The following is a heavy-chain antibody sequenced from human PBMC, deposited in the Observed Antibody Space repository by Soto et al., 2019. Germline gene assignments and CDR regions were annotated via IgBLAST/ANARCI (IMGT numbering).Heavy chain of an antibody. V-gene: IGHV3-15*07. Sequence: EVQVVESGGGLVKPGESLRLSCAASGFTFNSASMNWVRQAPGKGLEWVGRIKRKTDGGTTDSAAPVTGRFTISRDDSKNTLYLQMNSLNTEDSAVYYCTYSGGSLPTSLGHWGPGTLVPVSS. CDR3: TYSGGSLPTSLGH. J-gene: IGHJ4*02. CDR1: GFTFNSAS. CDR2: IKRKTDGGTT. D-gene: IGHD1-26*01.